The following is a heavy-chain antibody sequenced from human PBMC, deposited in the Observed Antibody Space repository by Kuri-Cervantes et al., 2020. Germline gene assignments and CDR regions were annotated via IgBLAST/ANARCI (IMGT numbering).Heavy chain of an antibody. D-gene: IGHD6-19*01. Sequence: GESLKISCAASGFTFSSYAMHWVRQAPGKGLEWVAVISYDGSNKYYADSVEGRFTISRDNSKNTLYLRMNSLRAENTAVYYCARVGIQEYSSGRDYWGQGTLVTVSS. J-gene: IGHJ4*02. V-gene: IGHV3-30-3*01. CDR1: GFTFSSYA. CDR3: ARVGIQEYSSGRDY. CDR2: ISYDGSNK.